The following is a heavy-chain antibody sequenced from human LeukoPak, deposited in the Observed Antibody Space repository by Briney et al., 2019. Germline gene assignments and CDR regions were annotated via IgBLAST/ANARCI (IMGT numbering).Heavy chain of an antibody. CDR2: IYHSGST. Sequence: SETLSLTCTVSDYSISNGYYWGWIRQPPGKGLEWIGSIYHSGSTYYNPSLKSRVTISVDTSKNQFSLKLSSVTAADTAVYYCARVRGYYDSSGYYFDYWGQGTLVTVSS. D-gene: IGHD3-22*01. J-gene: IGHJ4*02. CDR1: DYSISNGYY. CDR3: ARVRGYYDSSGYYFDY. V-gene: IGHV4-38-2*02.